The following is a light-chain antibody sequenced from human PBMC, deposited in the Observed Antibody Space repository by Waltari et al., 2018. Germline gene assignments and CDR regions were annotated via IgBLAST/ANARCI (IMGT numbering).Light chain of an antibody. V-gene: IGKV3-20*01. J-gene: IGKJ1*01. CDR3: QKYESLPAT. CDR2: HAS. CDR1: QSIGIY. Sequence: EIVLMQYPGTLSLSPGERATLSCRASQSIGIYLAWYQQKPRQAPRLLMYHASSRATGIPDRFSGSGSGTDFSLTISRLEPEDFAVYYCQKYESLPATFGQGTKVEIK.